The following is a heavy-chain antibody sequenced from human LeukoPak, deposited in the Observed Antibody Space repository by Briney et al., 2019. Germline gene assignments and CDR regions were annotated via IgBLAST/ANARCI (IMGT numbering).Heavy chain of an antibody. CDR2: IYYSGST. CDR1: GGSISSYY. V-gene: IGHV4-59*01. Sequence: PSETLSLTCTVSGGSISSYYWSWIRQPPGKGLEWTGYIYYSGSTNYNPSLKSRVTISVDTSKNQFSLKLSSVTAADTAVYYCARFQGYSYAYFDYWGQGTLVTVSS. J-gene: IGHJ4*02. D-gene: IGHD5-18*01. CDR3: ARFQGYSYAYFDY.